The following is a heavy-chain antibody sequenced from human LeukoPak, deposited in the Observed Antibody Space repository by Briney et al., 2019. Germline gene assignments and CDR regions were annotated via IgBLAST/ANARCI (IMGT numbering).Heavy chain of an antibody. CDR2: INHSGST. V-gene: IGHV4-34*01. Sequence: SETLSLTCAVYSGSFSGYYWSWIRQPPGKGLEWIGEINHSGSTNYNPSLKSRVTISVDTSKNQFSLKLSSVTAADTAVYYCARPYSPYGDYERNGYHFDYWGQGTLVTVSS. CDR3: ARPYSPYGDYERNGYHFDY. D-gene: IGHD4-17*01. J-gene: IGHJ4*02. CDR1: SGSFSGYY.